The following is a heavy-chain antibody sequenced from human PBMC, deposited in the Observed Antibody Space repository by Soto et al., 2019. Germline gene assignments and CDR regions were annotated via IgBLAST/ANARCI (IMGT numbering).Heavy chain of an antibody. CDR1: GYTFTSYG. J-gene: IGHJ5*02. V-gene: IGHV1-18*01. CDR2: ISAYNGNT. Sequence: QVQLVQSGAEVTKPGASVKVSCKASGYTFTSYGISWVRQAPGQGLEWMGWISAYNGNTNYAQKLQGRVTMTTDTPTSTDCVELRSLSSDGTAVYYCAREGDYRFDPWGQGTLVTVSS. D-gene: IGHD4-17*01. CDR3: AREGDYRFDP.